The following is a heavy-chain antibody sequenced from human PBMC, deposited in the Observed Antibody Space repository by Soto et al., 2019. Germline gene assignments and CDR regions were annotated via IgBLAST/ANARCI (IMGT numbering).Heavy chain of an antibody. D-gene: IGHD1-1*01. V-gene: IGHV3-23*01. CDR3: AKFEGHPLEYWYLDF. J-gene: IGHJ2*01. Sequence: EVQLLESGGGLVQPRGSLRLSCAASGFTFSAYAMGWVRQAPGKGLEWVSTIHGGGGATHYADSVKGRFTISRDDSKNTLYAQMNSLRAEDTAVYCCAKFEGHPLEYWYLDFWGRGTLVTVSS. CDR2: IHGGGGAT. CDR1: GFTFSAYA.